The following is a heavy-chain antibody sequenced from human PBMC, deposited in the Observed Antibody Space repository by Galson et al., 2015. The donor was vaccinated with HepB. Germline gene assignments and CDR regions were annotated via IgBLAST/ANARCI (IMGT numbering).Heavy chain of an antibody. CDR3: ARDLQIIVTHQNAFDI. Sequence: SLRLSCAASGFTFSNYNMNWVRQAPGKGLEWVSSISSSSSHIFYADSVKGRFTISRDNAKNSLYLQMNTLRAEDTAVYYCARDLQIIVTHQNAFDIWGQGTMVTVSS. D-gene: IGHD3-9*01. CDR2: ISSSSSHI. V-gene: IGHV3-21*01. CDR1: GFTFSNYN. J-gene: IGHJ3*02.